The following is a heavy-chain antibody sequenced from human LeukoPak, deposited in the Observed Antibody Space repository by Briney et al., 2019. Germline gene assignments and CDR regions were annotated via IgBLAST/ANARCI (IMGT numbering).Heavy chain of an antibody. CDR2: INPNSGDT. V-gene: IGHV1-2*06. CDR1: GGTFSSYA. D-gene: IGHD2-21*02. Sequence: GASVKVSCKASGGTFSSYAFSWVRQAPGQGLDLMGRINPNSGDTNYAQKFQGRVTMTRDTSISTAYMELSRLRSDDTAVYYCARDYCGGDCFPDYWGQGTLVTVSS. CDR3: ARDYCGGDCFPDY. J-gene: IGHJ4*02.